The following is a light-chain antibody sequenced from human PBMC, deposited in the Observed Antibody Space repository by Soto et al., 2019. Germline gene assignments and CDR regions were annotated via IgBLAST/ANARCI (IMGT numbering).Light chain of an antibody. J-gene: IGKJ1*01. CDR2: GAS. Sequence: DIQMTQSPSSLSASVGDRVTITCRASQGISNSLAWYQQKPGKVPKLLIYGASTLQSGVPSRFSDSGSGTDFTLTISSLRPEDVATYYCQKYNSAPWTFGQGTKVEIK. CDR3: QKYNSAPWT. CDR1: QGISNS. V-gene: IGKV1-27*01.